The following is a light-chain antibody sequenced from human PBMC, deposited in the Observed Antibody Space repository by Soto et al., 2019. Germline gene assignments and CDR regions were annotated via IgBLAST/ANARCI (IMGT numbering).Light chain of an antibody. Sequence: IVMTQSPATLSVSPGERATLSCRASQSVSNNLAWYQQKPGQAPSLLIYGASTRATGFPARFSGSGSGTEFTLTISSLQSEDFALYYCQQYNNWPRTFGQGTKVVIK. CDR3: QQYNNWPRT. CDR2: GAS. J-gene: IGKJ1*01. CDR1: QSVSNN. V-gene: IGKV3-15*01.